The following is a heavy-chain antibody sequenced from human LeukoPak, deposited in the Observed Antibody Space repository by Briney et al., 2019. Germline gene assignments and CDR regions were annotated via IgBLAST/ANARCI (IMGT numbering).Heavy chain of an antibody. Sequence: GRSLRLSCAASGFTFSSYAMHWVRQAPGKGLEWVAVISYDGSNKYYADSVKGRFTISRDNSKNTLYLQMSSLRAEDTAVYYCAKLWFGELTGDPDYWGQGTLVTVSS. J-gene: IGHJ4*02. CDR3: AKLWFGELTGDPDY. V-gene: IGHV3-30-3*01. CDR1: GFTFSSYA. D-gene: IGHD3-10*01. CDR2: ISYDGSNK.